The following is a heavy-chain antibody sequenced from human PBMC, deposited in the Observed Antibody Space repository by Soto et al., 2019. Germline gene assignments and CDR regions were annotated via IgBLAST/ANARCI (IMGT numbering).Heavy chain of an antibody. CDR2: IAADGIKS. J-gene: IGHJ4*01. D-gene: IGHD5-12*01. CDR3: AKAPGASGGYDFFFDS. CDR1: GFIFSSCD. Sequence: QVQVVESGGGAAQPGRSLRLSCAASGFIFSSCDMHWIRKAPGKGLEWVAVIAADGIKSYYKESVKGRFTISRDNSMRTVYLQMDSLRPEDTAIYYCAKAPGASGGYDFFFDSWGQGALVIVSS. V-gene: IGHV3-30*18.